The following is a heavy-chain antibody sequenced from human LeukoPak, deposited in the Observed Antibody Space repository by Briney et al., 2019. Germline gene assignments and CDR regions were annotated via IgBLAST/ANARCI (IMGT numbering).Heavy chain of an antibody. D-gene: IGHD7-27*01. CDR2: FSYSGST. CDR1: GDSMRTLY. CDR3: ARGVRLGPDY. Sequence: SETLSLTCTVSGDSMRTLYWSWIRQPPGEGLEWSGYFSYSGSTNYNPSLKSRITLSVDTSTNQFSLKLNSMTAADTAVYYCARGVRLGPDYWGQGTLVTVSS. V-gene: IGHV4-59*11. J-gene: IGHJ4*02.